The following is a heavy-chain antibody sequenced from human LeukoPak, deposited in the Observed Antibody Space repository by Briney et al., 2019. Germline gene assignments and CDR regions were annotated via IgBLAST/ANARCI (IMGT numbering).Heavy chain of an antibody. Sequence: PGGSLRLSCAASGFSFSSYPMHWVRQAPGKGLEYVSVIGSNGDGIYYANSVKGRFTISRDNSKNTLYLQMNSLRAEDTAVYYCARDRGPDYGDYEANYWGQGTLVTVSS. CDR3: ARDRGPDYGDYEANY. CDR2: IGSNGDGI. D-gene: IGHD4-17*01. CDR1: GFSFSSYP. J-gene: IGHJ4*02. V-gene: IGHV3-64*01.